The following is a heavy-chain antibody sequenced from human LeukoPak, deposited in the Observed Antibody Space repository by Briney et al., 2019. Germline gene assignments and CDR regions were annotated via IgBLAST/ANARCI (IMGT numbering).Heavy chain of an antibody. J-gene: IGHJ4*02. CDR2: ISYDGTNK. CDR1: GFHFRNSA. V-gene: IGHV3-30*04. D-gene: IGHD6-19*01. Sequence: PGRSLRLSCAASGFHFRNSAMHWVRQAPGKGLEWVAVISYDGTNKYHADSVKGRFTVSRDNSKNTLYLQMNSLRAEDTAVYYCARTVYSNGWYGYFDYWGQGTLVTVSS. CDR3: ARTVYSNGWYGYFDY.